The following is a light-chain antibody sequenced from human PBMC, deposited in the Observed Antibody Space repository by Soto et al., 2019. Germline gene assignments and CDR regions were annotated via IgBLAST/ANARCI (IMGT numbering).Light chain of an antibody. J-gene: IGKJ3*01. CDR3: QQSYSTPLT. Sequence: DIQMTQSPSSLSASVGARVTITCRASQSISSYLNWYQQKPGKAPKLLIYAASSLQSGVPSRFSGSGSGTDFTLTISSLQPEDFATYYCQQSYSTPLTFGPGTKVYIK. CDR1: QSISSY. CDR2: AAS. V-gene: IGKV1-39*01.